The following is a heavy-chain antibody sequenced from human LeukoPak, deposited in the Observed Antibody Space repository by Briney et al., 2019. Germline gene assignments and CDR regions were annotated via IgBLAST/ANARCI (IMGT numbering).Heavy chain of an antibody. Sequence: PSETLSLTCTVSGGSISSYYWSWIRQPPGKGLEWIGYIYYSGSSTYYNPSLNSRVTISVDTSKNQISLRLSSVTAADTAVYYCARVDGVSLDYWGQGTLVTVSS. J-gene: IGHJ4*02. D-gene: IGHD3-10*01. V-gene: IGHV4-59*01. CDR2: IYYSGSST. CDR1: GGSISSYY. CDR3: ARVDGVSLDY.